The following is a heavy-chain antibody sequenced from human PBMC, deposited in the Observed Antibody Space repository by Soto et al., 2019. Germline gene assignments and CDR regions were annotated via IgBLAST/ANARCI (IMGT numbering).Heavy chain of an antibody. Sequence: SETLSLTCTVSGGSISSYYWSWLRQYPGKGLEWVGYIYYSGDTQYNPSLKSRVTISLDTFKNQFSLKLNSVTAADTAVYFCARVESASWLDLWGQGTQVTVSS. CDR2: IYYSGDT. J-gene: IGHJ5*02. CDR3: ARVESASWLDL. V-gene: IGHV4-59*12. CDR1: GGSISSYY.